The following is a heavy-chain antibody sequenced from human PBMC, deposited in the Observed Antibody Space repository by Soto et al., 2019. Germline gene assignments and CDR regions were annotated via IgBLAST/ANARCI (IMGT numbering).Heavy chain of an antibody. V-gene: IGHV1-69*12. CDR2: IIPIFGTA. Sequence: QVQLVQSGAEVKKPGSSVKVSCKASGGTFSSYAISWVRQAPGQGLEWMGGIIPIFGTANYAQKFQGRVTITADESTSTAYMELSSVRSEDTAVYYCARPGKGTTVVTTDYCYYGMDVWGQGTTVTVSS. CDR3: ARPGKGTTVVTTDYCYYGMDV. J-gene: IGHJ6*02. D-gene: IGHD4-17*01. CDR1: GGTFSSYA.